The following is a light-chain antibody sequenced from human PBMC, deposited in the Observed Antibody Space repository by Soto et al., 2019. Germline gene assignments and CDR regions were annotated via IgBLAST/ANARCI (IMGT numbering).Light chain of an antibody. Sequence: EIVLTQSPGTLSLSAGEIATLDCMCSQNVGSNYLAWYQQKPGQAPRVLIYGASSRATGIPDRFSGSGSGTDFTLTISRLEPEDFAVYYCQQYGTSPPGTFGQGTKVDIK. V-gene: IGKV3-20*01. CDR1: QNVGSNY. J-gene: IGKJ1*01. CDR2: GAS. CDR3: QQYGTSPPGT.